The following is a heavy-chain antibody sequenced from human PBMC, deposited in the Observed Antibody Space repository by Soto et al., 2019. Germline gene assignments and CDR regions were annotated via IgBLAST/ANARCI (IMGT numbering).Heavy chain of an antibody. CDR1: AGSISRYY. CDR2: ISYTVDA. D-gene: IGHD5-18*01. J-gene: IGHJ4*02. CDR3: VGSLMSRAMESFDY. V-gene: IGHV4-59*01. Sequence: SETLSLTCIVSAGSISRYYWVWVRQSPGEGLEWIAHISYTVDASYNPSLKSRVTISLDTSKNQIALSLMSVTAADTAVYYCVGSLMSRAMESFDYWGQGTLVTVTS.